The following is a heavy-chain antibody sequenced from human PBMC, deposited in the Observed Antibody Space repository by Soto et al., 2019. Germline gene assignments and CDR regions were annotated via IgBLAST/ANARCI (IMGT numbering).Heavy chain of an antibody. J-gene: IGHJ4*02. Sequence: GASVKVSCKASGYTFTSYYMHWVRQAPGQGLEWMGIINPSGGSTSYAQKFQGRVTMTRDTSTSIVYMELSSLRSEDTAVYYCAREPRDIVVVVAATSGLDYWGQGTLVTVSS. D-gene: IGHD2-15*01. V-gene: IGHV1-46*01. CDR2: INPSGGST. CDR3: AREPRDIVVVVAATSGLDY. CDR1: GYTFTSYY.